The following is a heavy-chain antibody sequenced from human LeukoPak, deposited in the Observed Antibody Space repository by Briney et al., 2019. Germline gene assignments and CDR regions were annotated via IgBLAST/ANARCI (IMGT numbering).Heavy chain of an antibody. D-gene: IGHD1-14*01. CDR3: ARLENQALDY. CDR2: IYYSGST. Sequence: SETLSLTCTVSGGSISSGGYYCSWIRQHPGKGLEWIGYIYYSGSTYYNPSLRSRATISVDTSKNQFSLKLSSVTAADTAVYYCARLENQALDYWGQGTLVTVSS. V-gene: IGHV4-31*03. CDR1: GGSISSGGYY. J-gene: IGHJ4*02.